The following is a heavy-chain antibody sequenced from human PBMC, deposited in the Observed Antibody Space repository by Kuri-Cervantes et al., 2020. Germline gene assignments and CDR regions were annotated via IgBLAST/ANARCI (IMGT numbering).Heavy chain of an antibody. D-gene: IGHD4-11*01. V-gene: IGHV3-9*01. J-gene: IGHJ4*02. CDR1: GFSFDDYA. Sequence: SLKISCAASGFSFDDYAMHWVRQAPGKGLEWVSGISWNSGSIGYADSVKGRFTISRDNAKNSLYLQMNSPRAEDTALYYCARDISNYDFFDYWGQGTLVTVSS. CDR3: ARDISNYDFFDY. CDR2: ISWNSGSI.